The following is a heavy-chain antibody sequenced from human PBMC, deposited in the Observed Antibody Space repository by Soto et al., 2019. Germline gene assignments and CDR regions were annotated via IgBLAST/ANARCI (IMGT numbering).Heavy chain of an antibody. CDR1: GGSINDADYY. D-gene: IGHD2-2*01. CDR3: ARKSRNAYYFDY. V-gene: IGHV4-30-4*01. Sequence: QVQLQESGPGLVKPSQTLSLTCTVSGGSINDADYYWTWIRQPPGKGLEWIGYIYYSGNTYYNPSLKRRVTISLDKSNNQFSLSLSSVTAADPAVYYCARKSRNAYYFDYWGQGALVTVSS. J-gene: IGHJ4*02. CDR2: IYYSGNT.